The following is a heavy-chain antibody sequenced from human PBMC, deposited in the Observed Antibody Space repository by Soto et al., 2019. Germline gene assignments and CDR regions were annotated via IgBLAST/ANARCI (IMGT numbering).Heavy chain of an antibody. V-gene: IGHV1-8*01. CDR3: ATSRGYSSLAFDY. Sequence: QVQLVQSGAEVKKPGASVKVSCKASGYTFTSYDINWVRQATGQGLEWMGWMNPDSGNTGYAQKFQGRVTMTRNNSISTAYMELSSLRSEDTPVYYCATSRGYSSLAFDYWGQGTLVTVSS. D-gene: IGHD6-19*01. J-gene: IGHJ4*02. CDR1: GYTFTSYD. CDR2: MNPDSGNT.